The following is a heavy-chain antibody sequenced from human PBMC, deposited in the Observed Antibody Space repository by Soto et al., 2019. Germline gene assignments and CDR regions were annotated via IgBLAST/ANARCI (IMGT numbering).Heavy chain of an antibody. D-gene: IGHD3-22*01. CDR3: ARSYYDSSGPGNDAFDI. CDR1: GGSISSSNW. Sequence: QVQLQESGPGLVKPSGTLSLTCAVSGGSISSSNWWSWVRQPPGKGLEWIGEIYHSGSTNYNPSLKTRVTISVDKSKNQFSLKLSSVTAADMAVYYCARSYYDSSGPGNDAFDIWGQGTMVTVSS. CDR2: IYHSGST. V-gene: IGHV4-4*02. J-gene: IGHJ3*02.